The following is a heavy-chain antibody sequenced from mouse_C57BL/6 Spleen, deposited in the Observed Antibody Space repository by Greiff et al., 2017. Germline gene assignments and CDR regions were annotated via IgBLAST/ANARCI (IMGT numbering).Heavy chain of an antibody. CDR1: GFTFSDYG. CDR2: ISRGSSTI. CDR3: ARGCAMDY. D-gene: IGHD3-3*01. Sequence: EVQVVESGGGLVKPGGSLKLSCAASGFTFSDYGMHWVRQAPEKGLEWVAYISRGSSTIYYADTVKGRFTISRDNAKNTQFLQLTSLRSEDTAMYYCARGCAMDYWGQGTTVTVSS. V-gene: IGHV5-17*01. J-gene: IGHJ4*01.